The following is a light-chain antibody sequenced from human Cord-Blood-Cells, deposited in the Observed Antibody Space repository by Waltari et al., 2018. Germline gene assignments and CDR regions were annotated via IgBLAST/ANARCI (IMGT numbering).Light chain of an antibody. CDR3: STFAGSDDGV. Sequence: CGLTQPPPASRSPGQSVTIPCTGTSSDAGGYNYVSWYQQHPGKAPKLMIYEVSKRHAPVPERFSGSKSGNAASPTVTGRRAGDDSDYYCSTFAGSDDGVFCGGTNLTVL. CDR2: EVS. CDR1: SSDAGGYNY. V-gene: IGLV2-8*01. J-gene: IGLJ3*02.